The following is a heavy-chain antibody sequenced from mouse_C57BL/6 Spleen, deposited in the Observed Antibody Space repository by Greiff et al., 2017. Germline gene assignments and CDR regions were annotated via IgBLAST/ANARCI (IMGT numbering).Heavy chain of an antibody. Sequence: EVQLVESGPGLVKPSQSLSLTCSVTGYSITSGYYWNWIRQFPGNKLEWMGYISYDGSNNYNPSLKNRISITRDTSKNQFFLKLNSVTTEDTATYYCARALLFDYWGQGTTLTVSS. CDR2: ISYDGSN. J-gene: IGHJ2*01. CDR3: ARALLFDY. V-gene: IGHV3-6*01. CDR1: GYSITSGYY. D-gene: IGHD3-1*01.